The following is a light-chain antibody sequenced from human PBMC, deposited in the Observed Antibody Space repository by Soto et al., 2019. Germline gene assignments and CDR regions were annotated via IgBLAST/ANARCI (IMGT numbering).Light chain of an antibody. J-gene: IGKJ2*01. CDR3: QQYNSYLYT. V-gene: IGKV1-5*01. CDR2: DAS. Sequence: DIQMTQSPSTLSASVGDRVTITCRASQSIISCLAWYQQKPGKAPKLLIYDASSLESGVPSRFSGSGSGTEFTLTISSLQPDDFATYYCQQYNSYLYTFGQGTKLEIK. CDR1: QSIISC.